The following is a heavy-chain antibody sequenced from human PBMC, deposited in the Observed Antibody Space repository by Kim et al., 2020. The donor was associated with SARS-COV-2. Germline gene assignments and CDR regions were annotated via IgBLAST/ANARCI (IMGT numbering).Heavy chain of an antibody. J-gene: IGHJ3*02. Sequence: SETLSLTCAVSGGSISSGGYSWSWIRQPPGKGLEWIGYIYHSGSTYYNPSLKSRVTISVDRSKNQFSLKLSSVTAADTAVYYCAREGIAARHAFDIWGQGTMVTVSS. CDR2: IYHSGST. CDR3: AREGIAARHAFDI. V-gene: IGHV4-30-2*01. D-gene: IGHD6-6*01. CDR1: GGSISSGGYS.